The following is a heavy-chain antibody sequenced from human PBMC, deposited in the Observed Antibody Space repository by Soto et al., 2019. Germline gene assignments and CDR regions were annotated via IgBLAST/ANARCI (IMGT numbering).Heavy chain of an antibody. CDR1: GGTFSSYT. V-gene: IGHV1-69*04. D-gene: IGHD2-2*01. CDR3: AREYCSSTSCYGSYYYYYMDV. Sequence: SVKVSCKASGGTFSSYTISWVRQAPGQGLEWMGRIIPILGIANYAQKFQGRVTITADKSTSTAYMELSSLRSEDTAVYYCAREYCSSTSCYGSYYYYYMDVWGKGTTVTVSS. J-gene: IGHJ6*03. CDR2: IIPILGIA.